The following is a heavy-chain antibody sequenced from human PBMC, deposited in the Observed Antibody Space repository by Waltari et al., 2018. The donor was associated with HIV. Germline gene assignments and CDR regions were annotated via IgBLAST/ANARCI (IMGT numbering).Heavy chain of an antibody. D-gene: IGHD2-21*02. J-gene: IGHJ4*02. CDR2: IDSSSSSI. CDR3: ARFDGGNSEVYH. CDR1: GFTFRVYS. V-gene: IGHV3-21*04. Sequence: EVHLVASGGGLVKPGGSLRLPCAASGFTFRVYSMTWVRRAPGKGLEGVSTIDSSSSSIDEADEVRGRCTNSRENAKNSRFLQMDSLRAEDTAVYYCARFDGGNSEVYHWGQGTLVTVSS.